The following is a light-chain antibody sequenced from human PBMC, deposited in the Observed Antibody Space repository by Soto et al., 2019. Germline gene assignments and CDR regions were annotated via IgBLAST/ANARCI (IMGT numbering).Light chain of an antibody. J-gene: IGKJ4*01. V-gene: IGKV4-1*01. Sequence: EIVLTQSPGTLSLSPGERATLSCRASQSVSSSYLAWYQQKPGQPPKLLIYWASTRESGVPDRFSGSGSGTDFTLTSSSLQAEDVAVYYCQQYYSTPLTFGGGTKVDIK. CDR3: QQYYSTPLT. CDR2: WAS. CDR1: QSVSSSY.